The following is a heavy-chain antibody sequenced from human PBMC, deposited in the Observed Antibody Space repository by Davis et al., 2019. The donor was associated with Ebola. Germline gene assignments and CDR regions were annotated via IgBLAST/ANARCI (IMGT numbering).Heavy chain of an antibody. CDR3: ARPRPPDYGGNLGGFDY. CDR2: ISSSGSTI. J-gene: IGHJ4*02. D-gene: IGHD4-23*01. Sequence: GESLKISCAASGFTFSDYYMSWIRQAPGKGLEWVSYISSSGSTIYYADSVKGRFTISRDNAKNSLYLQMNSLRAEDTAVYYCARPRPPDYGGNLGGFDYWGQGTLVTVSS. CDR1: GFTFSDYY. V-gene: IGHV3-11*01.